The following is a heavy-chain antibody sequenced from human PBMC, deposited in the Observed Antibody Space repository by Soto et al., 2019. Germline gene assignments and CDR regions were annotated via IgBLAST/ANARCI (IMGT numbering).Heavy chain of an antibody. Sequence: VASVKVSCKASGYTFTSYGIGWVRQAPGQGLEWMGWISAYNGNTNYAQKLQGRVTMTTDTSTSTAYMELRSLRSDDTAVYYCARDAAAAGTLWRAAYYYYYGMDVWGQGTTVTVSS. D-gene: IGHD6-13*01. CDR1: GYTFTSYG. CDR2: ISAYNGNT. V-gene: IGHV1-18*01. CDR3: ARDAAAAGTLWRAAYYYYYGMDV. J-gene: IGHJ6*02.